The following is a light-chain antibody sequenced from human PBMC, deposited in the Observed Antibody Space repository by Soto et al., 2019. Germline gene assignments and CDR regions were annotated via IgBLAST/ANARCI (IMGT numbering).Light chain of an antibody. CDR2: DDA. Sequence: QCSLTQLPSASGPAGQSVTISCTGTKNDIGMYGIVSWYPLHPTQAPELVIHDDARRPSGPPDRFAAPTSGNTASLTVSGLQTADEADHFRKAYADGNTYVFGSATKVNVL. J-gene: IGLJ1*01. CDR3: KAYADGNTYV. V-gene: IGLV2-8*01. CDR1: KNDIGMYGI.